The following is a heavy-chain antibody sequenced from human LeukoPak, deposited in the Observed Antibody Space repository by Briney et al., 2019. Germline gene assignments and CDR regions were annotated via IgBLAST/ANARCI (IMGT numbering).Heavy chain of an antibody. Sequence: KPSETLSLTCAVYGGSLRVYYWRGIRQPPGKGVEWSGEIKHSGSTKYNPSLKSRVTISVDTSKNQFSLKLRSVTAADTAVYYCASLTSPAARRYGMDVWGQGTTVTVSS. CDR3: ASLTSPAARRYGMDV. CDR1: GGSLRVYY. V-gene: IGHV4-34*01. J-gene: IGHJ6*02. CDR2: IKHSGST. D-gene: IGHD2-2*01.